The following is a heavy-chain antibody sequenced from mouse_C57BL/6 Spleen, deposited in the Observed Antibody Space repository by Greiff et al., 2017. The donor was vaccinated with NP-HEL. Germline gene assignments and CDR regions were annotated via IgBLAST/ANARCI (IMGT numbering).Heavy chain of an antibody. J-gene: IGHJ3*01. Sequence: QVQLQQSGAELVRPGASVKLSCKASGYTFTDYYINWVKQMPGQGLEWIARIYPGSGNTYYNEKFKGKATLTAEKSSSTAYMQLSSLTSADSDVYFCASSSGTYWFAYWGQGTLVTVSA. CDR1: GYTFTDYY. CDR2: IYPGSGNT. V-gene: IGHV1-76*01. D-gene: IGHD4-1*01. CDR3: ASSSGTYWFAY.